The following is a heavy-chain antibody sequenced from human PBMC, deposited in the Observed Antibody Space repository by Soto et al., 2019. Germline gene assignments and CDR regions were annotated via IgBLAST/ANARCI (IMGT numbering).Heavy chain of an antibody. CDR2: IIPIFGTA. Sequence: QVQLVQSGAEVKKPGSSVKVSCKASGGTFSSYAISWVRQAPGQGLEWMGGIIPIFGTANYAQKFQGRVTLTADESTSTAYMELRSLRSEDTAVYYCARDPDIVVVPAASGPNYYYYGMDVWGQGTTVTVSS. J-gene: IGHJ6*02. V-gene: IGHV1-69*01. CDR1: GGTFSSYA. CDR3: ARDPDIVVVPAASGPNYYYYGMDV. D-gene: IGHD2-2*01.